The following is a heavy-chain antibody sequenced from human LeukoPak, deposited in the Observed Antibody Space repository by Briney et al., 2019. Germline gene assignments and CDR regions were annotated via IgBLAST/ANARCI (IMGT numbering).Heavy chain of an antibody. Sequence: SETLSLTCTVSGGSISSSSYYWGWIRQPPGKGLEWIGSIYYSGSTYYNPSLKSRVTISVDTSKNQFSLKLSSVTAADTAVYYCARGKWDFDYWGQGTLVTVSP. V-gene: IGHV4-39*07. D-gene: IGHD1-26*01. CDR1: GGSISSSSYY. J-gene: IGHJ4*02. CDR3: ARGKWDFDY. CDR2: IYYSGST.